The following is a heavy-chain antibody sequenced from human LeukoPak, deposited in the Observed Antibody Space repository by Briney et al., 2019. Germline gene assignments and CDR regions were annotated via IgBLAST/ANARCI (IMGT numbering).Heavy chain of an antibody. Sequence: GRSLRLSCAAPGFTFDDYAMHWVRQAPGKGLEWVSGISWNSGSIGYADSVKGRFTISRDNAKNSLYLQMNSLRAEDTALYYCAKDYSAFWYFDLWGRGTLVTVSS. CDR3: AKDYSAFWYFDL. J-gene: IGHJ2*01. D-gene: IGHD2-21*01. CDR2: ISWNSGSI. V-gene: IGHV3-9*01. CDR1: GFTFDDYA.